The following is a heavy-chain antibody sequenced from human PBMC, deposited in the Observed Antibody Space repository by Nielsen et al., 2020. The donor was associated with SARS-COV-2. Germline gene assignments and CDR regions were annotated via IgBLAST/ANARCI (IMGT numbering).Heavy chain of an antibody. V-gene: IGHV1-69*02. D-gene: IGHD3-22*01. CDR3: ARPITYYHDSSGYPDAFDI. CDR2: IIPILGIA. Sequence: WVRQAPGQGLEWMGRIIPILGIANYAQKFQGRVTITADKSTSTAYMELSSLRSEGTAVYYCARPITYYHDSSGYPDAFDIWGQGTMVTVSS. J-gene: IGHJ3*02.